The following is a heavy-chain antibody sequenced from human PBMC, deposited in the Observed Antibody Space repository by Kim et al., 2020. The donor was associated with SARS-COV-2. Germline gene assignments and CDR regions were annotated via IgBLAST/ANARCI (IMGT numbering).Heavy chain of an antibody. D-gene: IGHD4-17*01. CDR1: GGSISSYY. CDR2: IYYSGST. Sequence: SETLSLTCTVSGGSISSYYWSWIRQPPGKGLEWIGYIYYSGSTNYNPSLKSRVTISVDTSKNQFSLKLSSVTAADTAVYYCARHGDPVTTNTSFDYWGQGTLVTVSS. J-gene: IGHJ4*02. CDR3: ARHGDPVTTNTSFDY. V-gene: IGHV4-59*08.